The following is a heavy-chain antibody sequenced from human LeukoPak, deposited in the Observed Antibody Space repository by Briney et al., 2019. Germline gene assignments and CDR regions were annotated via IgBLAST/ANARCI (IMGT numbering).Heavy chain of an antibody. Sequence: GGSLRLSCAASGFTFSSYSMNWVRQAPGKGLEWVSKITSSSSTAFYADSVKGRFTISRDNAKNSLYLQMNSLRAEDTAVYYCAQSFDNWGQGTLVTVSS. CDR3: AQSFDN. V-gene: IGHV3-48*01. CDR1: GFTFSSYS. CDR2: ITSSSSTA. J-gene: IGHJ4*02.